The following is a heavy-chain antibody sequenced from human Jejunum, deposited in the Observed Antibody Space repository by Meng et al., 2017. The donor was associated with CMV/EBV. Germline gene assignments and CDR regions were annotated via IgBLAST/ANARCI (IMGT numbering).Heavy chain of an antibody. V-gene: IGHV4-59*08. Sequence: QVQLQGSGPGPVKPSETLSLTCAVSGGSISTYYWSWIRQSPGKGLEWIGNNYYSGSTNYNPSLASRVTISVDSSKNQFSLKLSSVTAADTAVYYCARHQNGGTYPLDYWGQGTLVTVSS. CDR2: NYYSGST. CDR1: GGSISTYY. CDR3: ARHQNGGTYPLDY. J-gene: IGHJ4*02. D-gene: IGHD3-16*02.